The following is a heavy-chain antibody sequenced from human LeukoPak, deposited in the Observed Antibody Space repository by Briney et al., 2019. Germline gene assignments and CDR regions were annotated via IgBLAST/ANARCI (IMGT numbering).Heavy chain of an antibody. CDR3: ATGLGWDFWSGYYKPVAFDI. D-gene: IGHD3-3*01. CDR1: GYTFTDYY. J-gene: IGHJ3*02. Sequence: ASVKVSCKVSGYTFTDYYMHWVQQAPGKGPEWMGLVDPEDGETIYAEKFQGRVTITADTSTDTAYMELSSLRSEDTAVYYCATGLGWDFWSGYYKPVAFDIWGQGTMVTVSS. CDR2: VDPEDGET. V-gene: IGHV1-69-2*01.